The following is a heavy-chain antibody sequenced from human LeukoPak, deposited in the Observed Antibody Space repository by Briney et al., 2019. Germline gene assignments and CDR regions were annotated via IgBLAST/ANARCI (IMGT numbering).Heavy chain of an antibody. D-gene: IGHD1-26*01. V-gene: IGHV3-23*01. Sequence: GGSLRLSCLTSGFTFSTNAMSWVRQAPGKGLEWISGISGSGASTYYADSVTGRFTISRDNSRNTLYLQMSSLRGDDTAVYYCAKDVGKWESLHFFDYWGQGTLVTVSS. CDR2: ISGSGAST. CDR1: GFTFSTNA. CDR3: AKDVGKWESLHFFDY. J-gene: IGHJ4*02.